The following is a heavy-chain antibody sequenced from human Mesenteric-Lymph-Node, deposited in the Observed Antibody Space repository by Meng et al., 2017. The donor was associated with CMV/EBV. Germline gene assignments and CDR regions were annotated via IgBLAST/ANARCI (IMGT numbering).Heavy chain of an antibody. D-gene: IGHD3-22*01. CDR1: SFSGYY. V-gene: IGHV4-34*01. Sequence: SFSGYYWSWLRQPPGKGLEWIGEINHSGSTNYHPSLKSRVTISVDTSKNQFSLKLSSVTAADTAVYYCARDYYDSSGYQPTNWFDPWGQGTLVTVSS. CDR2: INHSGST. CDR3: ARDYYDSSGYQPTNWFDP. J-gene: IGHJ5*02.